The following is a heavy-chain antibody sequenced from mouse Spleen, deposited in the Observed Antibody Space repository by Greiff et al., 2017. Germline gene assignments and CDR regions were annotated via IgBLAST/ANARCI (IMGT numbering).Heavy chain of an antibody. CDR2: LDPSDSYT. CDR1: GYPFPSYW. Sequence: QVQLQQPGAELVMPGASVKLSCKASGYPFPSYWMHWVKQRPGHGLEWIGELDPSDSYTNYNQKFKGKATLTVDKASSTAYMQLSSLTSEDSAVYYCARPFFDYWGQGTTLTVSS. CDR3: ARPFFDY. J-gene: IGHJ2*01. V-gene: IGHV1-69*01.